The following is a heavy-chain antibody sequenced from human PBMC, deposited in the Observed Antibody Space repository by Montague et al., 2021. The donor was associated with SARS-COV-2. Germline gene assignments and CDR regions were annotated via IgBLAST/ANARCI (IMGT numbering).Heavy chain of an antibody. CDR1: GVSITSTNW. Sequence: SETLSLICAVSGVSITSTNWWSLVRQPPGKGLEWIGEISYRGIATYNPSLKSRATISMDRSRNLFSLKLSSVTAADTAIYYCARFRIWNHLYGMDVWGQGTTVIVSS. D-gene: IGHD2/OR15-2a*01. J-gene: IGHJ6*02. CDR3: ARFRIWNHLYGMDV. V-gene: IGHV4-4*02. CDR2: ISYRGIA.